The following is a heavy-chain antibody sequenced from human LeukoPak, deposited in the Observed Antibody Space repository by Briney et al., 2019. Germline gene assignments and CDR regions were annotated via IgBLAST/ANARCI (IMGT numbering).Heavy chain of an antibody. CDR1: GFTFDDHG. V-gene: IGHV3-20*04. CDR3: ARDRGYDFWGGLDY. D-gene: IGHD3-3*01. Sequence: GGSLRLSCAASGFTFDDHGMSWVRQAPGKGLEWVSGLNWNGGSTGYADSVKGRFTISRDNAKNSLYLQLNSLRAEDTAFYYCARDRGYDFWGGLDYWGHGTLVTVSS. CDR2: LNWNGGST. J-gene: IGHJ4*01.